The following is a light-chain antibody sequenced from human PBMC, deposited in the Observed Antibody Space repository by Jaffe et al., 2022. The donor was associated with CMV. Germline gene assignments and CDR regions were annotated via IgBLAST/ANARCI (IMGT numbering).Light chain of an antibody. CDR1: SSDVGAYYY. Sequence: QSALTQPRSVSGSPGQSVTISCTGTSSDVGAYYYVSWYQQHPGKAPKLMIYDVTKRPSGVPARFSGSKSGNTASLTISGLQAEDEADYYCCSFAGNSHALFYGSYVDNSHVVFGGGTKVTVL. CDR2: DVT. CDR3: CSFAGNSHALFYGSYVDNSHVV. V-gene: IGLV2-11*01. J-gene: IGLJ2*01.